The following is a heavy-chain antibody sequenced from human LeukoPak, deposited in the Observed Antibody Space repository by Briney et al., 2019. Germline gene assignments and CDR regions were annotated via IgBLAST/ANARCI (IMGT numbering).Heavy chain of an antibody. V-gene: IGHV3-64*01. D-gene: IGHD3-10*01. CDR1: GFTFSSYA. CDR3: ARQSVGEYYYYYYMDV. CDR2: ISSNGGST. Sequence: GGSLRLSCAASGFTFSSYAMHWVRQAPGKGLEYVSAISSNGGSTYYANSVKGRFTISRDNSKNTLYLRMGSLRAEDMAVYYCARQSVGEYYYYYYMDVWGKGTTVTVSS. J-gene: IGHJ6*03.